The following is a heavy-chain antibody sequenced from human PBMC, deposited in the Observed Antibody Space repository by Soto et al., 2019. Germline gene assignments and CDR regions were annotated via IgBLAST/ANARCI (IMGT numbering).Heavy chain of an antibody. V-gene: IGHV5-51*01. D-gene: IGHD1-26*01. Sequence: PGESLKISCKGSGYSFTSYWIGWVRQMPGKGLEWMGIIYPGDSDTRYSPSFQGQVTISADKSISTAYLQWSSLKASDTAMYYCARDSVGSGDDYGMDVWGQGTTVTVSS. CDR2: IYPGDSDT. CDR3: ARDSVGSGDDYGMDV. CDR1: GYSFTSYW. J-gene: IGHJ6*02.